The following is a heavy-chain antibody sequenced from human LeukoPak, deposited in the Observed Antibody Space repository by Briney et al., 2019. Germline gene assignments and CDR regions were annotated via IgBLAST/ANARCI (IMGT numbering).Heavy chain of an antibody. V-gene: IGHV3-11*01. J-gene: IGHJ6*03. CDR3: ARVGWSDYGLYYYYYYMDV. CDR2: ISSSGSNI. Sequence: GGSLRLSCAASGFTFSDYYMSWIRQAPGKGLEWVAYISSSGSNIHYADSVKGRFTISRDNAKNSLYLQMNSLRAEDTAVYYCARVGWSDYGLYYYYYYMDVWGKGTTVTISS. D-gene: IGHD4-17*01. CDR1: GFTFSDYY.